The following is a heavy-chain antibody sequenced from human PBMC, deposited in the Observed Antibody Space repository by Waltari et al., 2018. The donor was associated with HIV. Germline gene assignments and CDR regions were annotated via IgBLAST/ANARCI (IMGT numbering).Heavy chain of an antibody. CDR3: ARPIGRGQDY. J-gene: IGHJ4*02. Sequence: EVQLVESGGGLVQPGGSLRLSCAASGFTFSSYWMSWVRQAPGKGLEWVANIKQDGSEKNYVDSVKGRFTISRDNAKNSLYLQMNSLRVEDTSVYYCARPIGRGQDYWGQGTLVTVSS. CDR1: GFTFSSYW. V-gene: IGHV3-7*01. CDR2: IKQDGSEK.